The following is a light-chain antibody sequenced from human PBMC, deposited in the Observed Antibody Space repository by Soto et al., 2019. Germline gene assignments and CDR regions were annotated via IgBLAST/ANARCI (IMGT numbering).Light chain of an antibody. CDR2: GAS. CDR1: QSISNN. CDR3: LQYHYWWT. Sequence: IVMTQSPATLSLSPGEKATLSCRASQSISNNFAWFQQKPGQVPRLLIYGASNRATGVSARFSGSGSGTEFTLTISSLQSEDFAVYYCLQYHYWWTFGHGTKVEIK. J-gene: IGKJ1*01. V-gene: IGKV3-15*01.